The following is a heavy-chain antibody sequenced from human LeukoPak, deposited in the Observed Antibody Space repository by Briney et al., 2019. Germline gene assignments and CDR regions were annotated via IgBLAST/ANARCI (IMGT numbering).Heavy chain of an antibody. CDR3: VRAMDV. J-gene: IGHJ6*02. CDR2: IKQDGSEI. V-gene: IGHV3-7*03. Sequence: PGGTLRVSCAASGFTFSTYWMHWGRQAPGRGLEWVANIKQDGSEIYYVDSVKGRFTISRDNAKSSLYLQMNSLRVEDTAVYYCVRAMDVWGQGTTVTVSS. CDR1: GFTFSTYW.